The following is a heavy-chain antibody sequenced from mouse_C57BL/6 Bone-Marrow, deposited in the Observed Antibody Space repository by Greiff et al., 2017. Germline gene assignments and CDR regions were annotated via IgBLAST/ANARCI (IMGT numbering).Heavy chain of an antibody. CDR1: GYTFTSYW. D-gene: IGHD1-1*01. Sequence: QVQLQQPGAELVKPGASVKVSCKASGYTFTSYWMHWVKQRPGQGLGWIGRIHPSDSDTNYNQKFKGKATLTVDKSSSTAYMQISSLTSEDSAVYYCAIEDCYGSSYENAMDYWGQGTSVTVSS. CDR3: AIEDCYGSSYENAMDY. V-gene: IGHV1-74*01. CDR2: IHPSDSDT. J-gene: IGHJ4*01.